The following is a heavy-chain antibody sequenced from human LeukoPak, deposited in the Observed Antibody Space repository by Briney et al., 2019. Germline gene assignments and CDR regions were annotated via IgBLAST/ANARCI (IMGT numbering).Heavy chain of an antibody. J-gene: IGHJ2*01. CDR2: ISSISSYI. D-gene: IGHD3-22*01. V-gene: IGHV3-21*01. Sequence: GGSLRLSCAASGFTFSSYSMNWVRQAPGKGLEWVSSISSISSYIYYADSVKGRFTISRDNATNSLYLQMNSLRAEDTAVYHCARDPGYYDSSGYYYPQGDWYFDLWGRGTLVTVS. CDR3: ARDPGYYDSSGYYYPQGDWYFDL. CDR1: GFTFSSYS.